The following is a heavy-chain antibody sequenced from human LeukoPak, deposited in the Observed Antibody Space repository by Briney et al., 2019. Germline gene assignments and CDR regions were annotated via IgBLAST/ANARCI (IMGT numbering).Heavy chain of an antibody. J-gene: IGHJ3*02. Sequence: GGSLRLSCAASGFTFSSYGMTWVRQAPGKGLEWVSYISSSSSTIYYADSVKGRFTISRDNAKNSLYLQMNSLRAEDTAVYYCARSQPGLMVHDAFDIWGQGTMVTVSS. CDR2: ISSSSSTI. D-gene: IGHD1-14*01. V-gene: IGHV3-48*01. CDR3: ARSQPGLMVHDAFDI. CDR1: GFTFSSYG.